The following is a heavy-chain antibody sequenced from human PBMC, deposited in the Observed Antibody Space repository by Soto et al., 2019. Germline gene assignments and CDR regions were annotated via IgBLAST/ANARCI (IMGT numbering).Heavy chain of an antibody. CDR2: IYPGDSDT. V-gene: IGHV5-51*01. CDR1: GYSFTSYW. CDR3: ARHAGAILTCSNYYYGIDV. J-gene: IGHJ6*02. Sequence: GESLKISCKGSGYSFTSYWIGWVRQMPGKGLEWMGIIYPGDSDTRYSPSFQGQVTISADKSISTAYLQWSSLKASDTAMYYCARHAGAILTCSNYYYGIDVWGQGTTVTVSS. D-gene: IGHD3-9*01.